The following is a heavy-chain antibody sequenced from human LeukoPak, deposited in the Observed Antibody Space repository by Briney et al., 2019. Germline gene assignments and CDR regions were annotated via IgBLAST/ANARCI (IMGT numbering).Heavy chain of an antibody. V-gene: IGHV4-4*07. J-gene: IGHJ3*02. D-gene: IGHD2-15*01. CDR3: ARDYSHCSGGSCYSDRSFDN. Sequence: SETLSLTCTVACGSISSYYCSWIRHPAGEGREWIGRIYTRGHTNYNPSRNSPVTLSVDTSKNQFSLKLRSVTAADTGVYYCARDYSHCSGGSCYSDRSFDNWGQGTMVTVSS. CDR2: IYTRGHT. CDR1: CGSISSYY.